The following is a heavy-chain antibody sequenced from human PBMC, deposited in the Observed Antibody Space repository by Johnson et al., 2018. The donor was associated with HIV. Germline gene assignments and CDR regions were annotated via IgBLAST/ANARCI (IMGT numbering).Heavy chain of an antibody. CDR3: ARVGYSSSWYLGAFDI. Sequence: QVQLVESGGGLVQSGGSLRLSCAASGFTFSSYAMHWVRQAPGKGLEWVAVISYDGSNKYYADSVKGRFTISRDNSKNTLYLQMNSLRAEDTAVYYCARVGYSSSWYLGAFDIWGQGTMVTVSS. CDR2: ISYDGSNK. J-gene: IGHJ3*02. CDR1: GFTFSSYA. V-gene: IGHV3-30*04. D-gene: IGHD6-13*01.